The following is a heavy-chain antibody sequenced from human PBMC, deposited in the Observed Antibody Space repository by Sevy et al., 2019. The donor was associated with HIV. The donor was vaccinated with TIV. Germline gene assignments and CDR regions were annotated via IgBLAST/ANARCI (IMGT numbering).Heavy chain of an antibody. CDR2: FDPQDVKT. Sequence: ASVKVSCKVSGYTLTKLSIDWVRQAPGKALEWMGEFDPQDVKTISSQRFQGRLTMTVDTSTDTANMELSSLKSEDTAVYYCATVGLRYFSGSSSYQGDWFDPWGQGTLVTVSS. J-gene: IGHJ5*02. D-gene: IGHD2-15*01. CDR1: GYTLTKLS. CDR3: ATVGLRYFSGSSSYQGDWFDP. V-gene: IGHV1-24*01.